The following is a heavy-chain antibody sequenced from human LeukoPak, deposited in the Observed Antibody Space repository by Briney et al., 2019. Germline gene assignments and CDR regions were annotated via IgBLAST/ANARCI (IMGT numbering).Heavy chain of an antibody. CDR1: GFTFSSYW. Sequence: GGSLRLSCAASGFTFSSYWVSWVRQAPGKGLEWVANIKQDGSEKYYVDSVKGRFTISRDNAKNSLYLQMNSLRAEDTAVYYCAREGILTGYYTYFDYWGQGTLVTVSS. CDR2: IKQDGSEK. J-gene: IGHJ4*02. V-gene: IGHV3-7*01. D-gene: IGHD3-9*01. CDR3: AREGILTGYYTYFDY.